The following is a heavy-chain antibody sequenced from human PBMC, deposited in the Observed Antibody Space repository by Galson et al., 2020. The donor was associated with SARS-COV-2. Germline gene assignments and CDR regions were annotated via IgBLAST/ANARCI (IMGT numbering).Heavy chain of an antibody. D-gene: IGHD4-17*01. CDR2: ISGSGGST. Sequence: GESLKISCAASGFTFSSYAMSWVRQAPGKGLEWVSAISGSGGSTYYADSVKGRFTISRDNSKNTLYLQMNSLRAEDTAVYYCAKGYGGNYYYYYGMDVWGQGTTVTVSS. CDR3: AKGYGGNYYYYYGMDV. V-gene: IGHV3-23*01. J-gene: IGHJ6*02. CDR1: GFTFSSYA.